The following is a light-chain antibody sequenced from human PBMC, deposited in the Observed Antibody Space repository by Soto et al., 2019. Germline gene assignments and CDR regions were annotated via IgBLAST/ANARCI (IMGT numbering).Light chain of an antibody. CDR3: QQYGSSPGT. CDR2: GAS. CDR1: QSVSSSY. V-gene: IGKV3-20*01. Sequence: IVLTQSPGTLSLSPGERATLSCRASQSVSSSYLAWYQQKPGQAPRLLIYGASSRATGIPDRFSGSGSGADFTLTISRLEPEDFAVYDCQQYGSSPGTFGQGTNVDIK. J-gene: IGKJ1*01.